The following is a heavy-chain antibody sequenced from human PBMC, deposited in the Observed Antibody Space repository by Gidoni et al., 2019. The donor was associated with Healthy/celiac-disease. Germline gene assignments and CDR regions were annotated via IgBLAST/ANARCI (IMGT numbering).Heavy chain of an antibody. J-gene: IGHJ2*01. Sequence: EVQLVESGGGLVQPGGSLRLSCAASGFTVSSNYMSWVRQAPGKGLEWVSVIYSGGSTYYADSVKGRFTISRDNSKNTLYLQMNSLRAEDTAVYYCARTMTELGTWYFDLWGRGTLVTVSS. D-gene: IGHD3-16*01. CDR2: IYSGGST. V-gene: IGHV3-66*01. CDR1: GFTVSSNY. CDR3: ARTMTELGTWYFDL.